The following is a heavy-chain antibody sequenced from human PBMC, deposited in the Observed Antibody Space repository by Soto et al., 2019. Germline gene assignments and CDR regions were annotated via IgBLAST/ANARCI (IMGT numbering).Heavy chain of an antibody. CDR2: IIPMLDRT. CDR1: GGSFNSFH. D-gene: IGHD3-3*01. Sequence: QVQLVQSGAEVKRTGSSVKVSCKSSGGSFNSFHFNWVRQAPGQGLEWMGRIIPMLDRTQYAQMFQGRVTITADKSKSTAFMEMSGLESVDTAVYYCARGTVTLYGVVTPPDYWGQGTMVTVSS. CDR3: ARGTVTLYGVVTPPDY. V-gene: IGHV1-69*08. J-gene: IGHJ4*02.